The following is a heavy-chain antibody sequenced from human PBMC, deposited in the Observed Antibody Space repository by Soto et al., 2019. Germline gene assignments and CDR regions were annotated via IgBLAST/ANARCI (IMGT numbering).Heavy chain of an antibody. CDR1: GGSISSSSYY. V-gene: IGHV4-39*01. Sequence: SETLSLTCTVSGGSISSSSYYWGWIRQPPGKGLEWIGSIYYSGSTYYNPSLKSRVTISVDTSKNQFSLKLSSVTAADTAVYYCASIAVGAAAIYWFDPWGQGTLVTVSS. J-gene: IGHJ5*02. D-gene: IGHD2-2*01. CDR2: IYYSGST. CDR3: ASIAVGAAAIYWFDP.